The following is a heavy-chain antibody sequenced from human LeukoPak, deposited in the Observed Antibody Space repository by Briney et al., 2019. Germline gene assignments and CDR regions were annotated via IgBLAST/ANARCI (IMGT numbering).Heavy chain of an antibody. CDR1: GGSISSGGYS. CDR3: ARALSGVLMVYATYFDY. V-gene: IGHV4-34*01. D-gene: IGHD2-8*01. CDR2: INHSGST. Sequence: PSETLSLTCAVSGGSISSGGYSWSWIRQPPGKGLEWIGEINHSGSTNYNPSLKSRVTISVDTSKNQFSLKLSSVTAADTAVYYCARALSGVLMVYATYFDYWGQGTLVTVSS. J-gene: IGHJ4*02.